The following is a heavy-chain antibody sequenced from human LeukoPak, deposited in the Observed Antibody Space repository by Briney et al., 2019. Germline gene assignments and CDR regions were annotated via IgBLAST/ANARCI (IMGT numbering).Heavy chain of an antibody. CDR2: INHSGST. V-gene: IGHV4-34*01. J-gene: IGHJ4*02. CDR1: GGSFSGYY. Sequence: SETLSLTCAVYGGSFSGYYWSWIRQPPGKGLEWIGEINHSGSTNYNPSLKSRVNISIDTSKNQFSLKLTSVTAADTAVYYCARDQVGYGLDYWGQGTLVTVSS. D-gene: IGHD5-18*01. CDR3: ARDQVGYGLDY.